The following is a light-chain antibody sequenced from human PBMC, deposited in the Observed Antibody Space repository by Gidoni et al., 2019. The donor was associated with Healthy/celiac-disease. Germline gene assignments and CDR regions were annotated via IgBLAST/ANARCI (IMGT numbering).Light chain of an antibody. V-gene: IGLV2-14*01. CDR3: SSYTSSSTVV. J-gene: IGLJ2*01. CDR1: SSDVGGYNY. Sequence: QSALTQPAAVSGSPGPSITISCTGTSSDVGGYNYVSWYQQHPGKAPKRSIYEVSKLPSGVSTRFSGSKSGNTASLTISGLQAEDEADYYCSSYTSSSTVVFGGGTKRTV. CDR2: EVS.